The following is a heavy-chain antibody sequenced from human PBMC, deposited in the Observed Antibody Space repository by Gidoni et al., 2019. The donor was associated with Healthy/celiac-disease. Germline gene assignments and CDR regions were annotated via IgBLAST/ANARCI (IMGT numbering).Heavy chain of an antibody. Sequence: EVQLVESGGGLVQPGGSLRLSCAASGFTFSSYSMNWVRQAPGKGLEWVSYISSSSSTIYYADSVKGRFTISRDNAKNSLYLQMNSLRAEDTAVYYCARAGGAAAVLIFDYWGQGTLVTVSS. CDR2: ISSSSSTI. CDR1: GFTFSSYS. V-gene: IGHV3-48*01. CDR3: ARAGGAAAVLIFDY. D-gene: IGHD6-13*01. J-gene: IGHJ4*02.